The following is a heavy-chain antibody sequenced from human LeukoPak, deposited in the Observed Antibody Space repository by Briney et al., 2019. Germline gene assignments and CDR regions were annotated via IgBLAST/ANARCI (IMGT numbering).Heavy chain of an antibody. CDR1: GYIFASYD. J-gene: IGHJ3*02. CDR2: ISAYNGDT. Sequence: GASVKVSCKASGYIFASYDISWVRQAPGQGLEWMGWISAYNGDTKYAQNLQGRVTLTTDTSTGTAYMELRSLTSDDTALYYCARDRRSGFDIWGQGTMVTVSS. V-gene: IGHV1-18*01. CDR3: ARDRRSGFDI. D-gene: IGHD6-25*01.